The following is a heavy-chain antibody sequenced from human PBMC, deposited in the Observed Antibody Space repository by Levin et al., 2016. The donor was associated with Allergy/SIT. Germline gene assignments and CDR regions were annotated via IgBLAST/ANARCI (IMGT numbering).Heavy chain of an antibody. Sequence: ASVKVSCKASGYTFTGQFIHWVRQAPGQGLEWMGKINPKSGATNYAQKFQGRVTMTRDTSISTAFMGLSGLRSDDTAVYFCATEPPYSSTCSVWGQGTTVTVSS. J-gene: IGHJ6*02. D-gene: IGHD6-13*01. V-gene: IGHV1-2*02. CDR3: ATEPPYSSTCSV. CDR2: INPKSGAT. CDR1: GYTFTGQF.